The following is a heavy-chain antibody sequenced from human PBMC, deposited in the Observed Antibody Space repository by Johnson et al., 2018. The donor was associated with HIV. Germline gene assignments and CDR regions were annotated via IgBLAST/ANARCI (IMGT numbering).Heavy chain of an antibody. D-gene: IGHD3-10*01. Sequence: VQLVESGGGVVQPGRSLRLSCAASGFTFDEYGMNWVRQAPGKGLEWVSGINWNGGGTGYIDSVKGRFTISRDNAKNSLYLQMNSLRAEDTAVYYCAMLFLHAFDIWGQGTMVTVSS. J-gene: IGHJ3*02. CDR2: INWNGGGT. CDR3: AMLFLHAFDI. V-gene: IGHV3-20*04. CDR1: GFTFDEYG.